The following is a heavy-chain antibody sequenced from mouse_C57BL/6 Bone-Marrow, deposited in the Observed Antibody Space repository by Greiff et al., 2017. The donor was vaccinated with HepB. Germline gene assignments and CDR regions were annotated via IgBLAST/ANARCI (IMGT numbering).Heavy chain of an antibody. CDR3: TRRGNRLGFAY. Sequence: EVQLQESGGGLVQPGGSMKLSCAASGFTFSDAWMDWVRQSPEKGLEWVAEIRNKANNHATYYAESVKGRFTISRDDSKSSVYLQMNSLRAEDTGIYYCTRRGNRLGFAYWGQGTLVTVSA. CDR2: IRNKANNHAT. D-gene: IGHD2-4*01. J-gene: IGHJ3*01. V-gene: IGHV6-6*01. CDR1: GFTFSDAW.